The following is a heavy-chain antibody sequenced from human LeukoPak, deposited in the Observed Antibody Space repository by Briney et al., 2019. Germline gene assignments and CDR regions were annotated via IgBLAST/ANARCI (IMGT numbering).Heavy chain of an antibody. CDR1: GYTFTSYD. CDR2: MNPNSGNT. CDR3: ARAPYDFWSGSDMAV. J-gene: IGHJ6*03. V-gene: IGHV1-8*01. Sequence: ASVKVSCKASGYTFTSYDINWVRQATGQGLEWMGWMNPNSGNTGYAQKFQGRVTMTRNTSISTAYMELSSLRSEDTAVYYCARAPYDFWSGSDMAVWGKGTTVTVSS. D-gene: IGHD3-3*01.